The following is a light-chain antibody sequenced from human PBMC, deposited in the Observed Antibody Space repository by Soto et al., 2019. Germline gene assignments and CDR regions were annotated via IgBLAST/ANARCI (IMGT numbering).Light chain of an antibody. Sequence: DIQMTQSPSSLSASVGDRVTITCRASQTISTYLNWYRQKPGKAPRLLIYDASSLLSGVPSRFSGSGSGTDFTLTIASLQPEDFSTYYCQQSDSTLYTFGQGTKVDIK. CDR2: DAS. CDR3: QQSDSTLYT. J-gene: IGKJ2*01. V-gene: IGKV1-39*01. CDR1: QTISTY.